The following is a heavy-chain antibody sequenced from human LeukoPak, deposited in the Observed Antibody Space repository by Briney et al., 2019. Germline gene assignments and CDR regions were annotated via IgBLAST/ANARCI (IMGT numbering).Heavy chain of an antibody. V-gene: IGHV4-4*07. CDR3: ARARSGYYYYYYYMDV. D-gene: IGHD3-10*01. CDR2: IFTSGIA. CDR1: GGSIGIYY. Sequence: PSEALSLTCTVSGGSIGIYYWNWIRQPAGKGLEWIGRIFTSGIANYNPSLKSRVTMSVDTSKNQFSLNLSSVTAADTAVYYCARARSGYYYYYYYMDVWGKGTTVTVSS. J-gene: IGHJ6*03.